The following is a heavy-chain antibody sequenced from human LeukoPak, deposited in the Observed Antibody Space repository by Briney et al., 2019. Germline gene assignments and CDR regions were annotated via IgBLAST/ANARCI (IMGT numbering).Heavy chain of an antibody. CDR3: ARDADCSGGSCHAFDI. V-gene: IGHV4-61*02. CDR1: GGSISSGSYH. Sequence: SQTLSLTCTVSGGSISSGSYHWNWIRQPAGKGLEWIGRIYTNGNFRSSKYNPSLKGRVTISVDTSENQFSLNLTTVTAADTALYYCARDADCSGGSCHAFDIWGQGTMVTVSS. D-gene: IGHD2-15*01. CDR2: IYTNGNFRSS. J-gene: IGHJ3*02.